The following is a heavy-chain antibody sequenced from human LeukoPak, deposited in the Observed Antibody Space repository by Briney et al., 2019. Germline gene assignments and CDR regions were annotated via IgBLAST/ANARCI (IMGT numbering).Heavy chain of an antibody. CDR3: ARLSIVGAPAY. J-gene: IGHJ4*02. CDR1: GYTFTSYY. V-gene: IGHV1-46*01. CDR2: INPSGGST. D-gene: IGHD1-26*01. Sequence: GASVKVSCKASGYTFTSYYMHWVRQAPGQGLEWMGIINPSGGSTSYAQRFQGRVTMTRDTSTSTVYMELSSLRSEDTAVYYCARLSIVGAPAYWGQGTLVTVSS.